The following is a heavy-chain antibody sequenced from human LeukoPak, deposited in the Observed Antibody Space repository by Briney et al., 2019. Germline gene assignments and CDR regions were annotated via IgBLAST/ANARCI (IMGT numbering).Heavy chain of an antibody. V-gene: IGHV4-39*01. J-gene: IGHJ4*02. CDR2: VYYSGST. D-gene: IGHD3-10*01. CDR3: ARLGLWFGEPLIDY. Sequence: SETLSLTCTVSGGSISNTSYYWVWIRQPPGKGLEWIGTVYYSGSTYYNPSLKRRVTISVDTSKNQFSLKLSSVTAADTAVYYCARLGLWFGEPLIDYWGQGTLVTVSS. CDR1: GGSISNTSYY.